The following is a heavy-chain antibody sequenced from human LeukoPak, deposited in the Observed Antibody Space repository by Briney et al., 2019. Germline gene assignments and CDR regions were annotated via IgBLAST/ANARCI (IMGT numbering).Heavy chain of an antibody. Sequence: PGGSLRLSCAASGFTFSDYYMSWIRQAPGKGLEWVSYISSSGSIIYYADSVKGRFTISRDNAKNSLYLQMNSLRAEDTAVYYCARALYSSSWYDVGGFDPWGQGTLVTVSS. CDR3: ARALYSSSWYDVGGFDP. D-gene: IGHD6-13*01. V-gene: IGHV3-11*04. J-gene: IGHJ5*02. CDR2: ISSSGSII. CDR1: GFTFSDYY.